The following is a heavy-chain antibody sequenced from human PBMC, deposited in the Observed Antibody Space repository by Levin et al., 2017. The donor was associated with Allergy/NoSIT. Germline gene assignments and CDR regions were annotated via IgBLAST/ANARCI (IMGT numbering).Heavy chain of an antibody. CDR2: IDWDDDK. CDR1: GFSLSSSGTC. D-gene: IGHD6-19*01. J-gene: IGHJ4*02. CDR3: ARTRCGLAGKGDFDF. V-gene: IGHV2-70*11. Sequence: SGPTLVKPTQTFILTCTFSGFSLSSSGTCVSWIRQPPGKALEWLARIDWDDDKYYSTYLKTRLTISKDTSKNQVVLTMTNMDPVDTATYYCARTRCGLAGKGDFDFWGQGTLVTVSS.